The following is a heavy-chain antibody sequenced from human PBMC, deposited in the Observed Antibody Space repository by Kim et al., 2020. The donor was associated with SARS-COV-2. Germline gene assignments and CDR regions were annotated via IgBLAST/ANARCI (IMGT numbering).Heavy chain of an antibody. CDR3: ARDPWSRLRGLIYSYYGMDV. V-gene: IGHV3-30-3*01. D-gene: IGHD3-10*01. J-gene: IGHJ6*02. CDR1: GFTLSTYA. CDR2: ISYDGSNN. Sequence: GGSLRLSCAASGFTLSTYAMHWVRQTPGKGLEWVAVISYDGSNNYYEDSVKGRFTIPRDNSKNTLYLQMNSLRPEDTAVYHGARDPWSRLRGLIYSYYGMDVWGQGTTVTVSS.